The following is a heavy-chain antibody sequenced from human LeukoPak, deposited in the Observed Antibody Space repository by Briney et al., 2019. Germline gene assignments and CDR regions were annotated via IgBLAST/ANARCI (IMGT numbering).Heavy chain of an antibody. CDR3: ATPRSGWYIDFDY. D-gene: IGHD6-19*01. J-gene: IGHJ4*02. CDR1: GYTFTDYS. V-gene: IGHV1-24*01. Sequence: GASVKVSCKVSGYTFTDYSMHWVRQAPGKGLEWMGGFDPEDGETIYAQKFQGRVTMTEDTSTDTAYMELSSLRSEDTAVYYCATPRSGWYIDFDYWGQGTLVTVSS. CDR2: FDPEDGET.